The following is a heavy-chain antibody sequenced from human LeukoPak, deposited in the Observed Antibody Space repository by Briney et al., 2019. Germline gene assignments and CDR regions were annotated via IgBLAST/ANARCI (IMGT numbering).Heavy chain of an antibody. Sequence: SETLSLTCTVSGVSISSYYWSWIRQAPGKGLEWIGYIYYSGSTNYNPSLKSRVTISVDTSKNQFSLKLSSVTAADTAVYYCARAYCSSTSCYVYFDYWGQGTLVTVSS. CDR1: GVSISSYY. CDR2: IYYSGST. D-gene: IGHD2-2*01. CDR3: ARAYCSSTSCYVYFDY. V-gene: IGHV4-59*01. J-gene: IGHJ4*02.